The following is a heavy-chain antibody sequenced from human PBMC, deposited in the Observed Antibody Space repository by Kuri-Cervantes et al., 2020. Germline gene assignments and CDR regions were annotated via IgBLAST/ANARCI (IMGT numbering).Heavy chain of an antibody. CDR2: ISGSGGST. CDR3: AKDYYGSGSALDY. J-gene: IGHJ4*02. V-gene: IGHV3-23*01. D-gene: IGHD3-10*01. CDR1: GFTFSSYE. Sequence: GESLKISCAASGFTFSSYEMNWVRQAPGKGLEWVSAISGSGGSTYYADSVKGRFTISRDNSKNTLYLQMNSLRAEDTAVYYCAKDYYGSGSALDYWGQGTLVTVSS.